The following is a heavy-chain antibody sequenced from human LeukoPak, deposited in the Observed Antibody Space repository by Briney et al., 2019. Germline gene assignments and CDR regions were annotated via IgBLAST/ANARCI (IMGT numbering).Heavy chain of an antibody. J-gene: IGHJ6*02. D-gene: IGHD3/OR15-3a*01. Sequence: PGGSLRLSCAASGFTVSSNYMSWVRQAPGKGLEWVSVIYSGGSTYYADSVKGRFTISRGNSKNTLYLQMNGLRAEDTAVYYCASLPPPLFGPYYYYGMDVWGQGTTVTVSS. CDR3: ASLPPPLFGPYYYYGMDV. CDR2: IYSGGST. CDR1: GFTVSSNY. V-gene: IGHV3-53*01.